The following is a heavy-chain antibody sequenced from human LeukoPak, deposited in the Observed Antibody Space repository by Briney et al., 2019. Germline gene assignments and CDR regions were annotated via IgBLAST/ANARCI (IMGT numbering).Heavy chain of an antibody. CDR1: GFTFSSYA. D-gene: IGHD1-26*01. CDR2: ISYDGSNK. Sequence: GGSLRLSCAASGFTFSSYAMHWVRQAPGKGLEWVAVISYDGSNKYYADSVKGRFTISRDNSKNTLYLQMSSLRAEDTAVYYCAVVNSGYVDYWGQGTLVTVSS. V-gene: IGHV3-30*04. CDR3: AVVNSGYVDY. J-gene: IGHJ4*02.